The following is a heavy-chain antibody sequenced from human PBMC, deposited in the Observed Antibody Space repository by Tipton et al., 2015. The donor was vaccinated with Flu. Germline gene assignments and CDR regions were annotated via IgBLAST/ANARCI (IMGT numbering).Heavy chain of an antibody. J-gene: IGHJ4*02. D-gene: IGHD3-10*01. V-gene: IGHV3-30*03. CDR3: VRAIAASGSF. Sequence: SLRLSCAASGFTFNSYGMHWVRQAPGKGLEWVAFISYDGSEKSYGDSLKGRFTLSRDNAKNSVSLQMSNLRVEDTAVYYCVRAIAASGSFWGQGTLVTVSS. CDR1: GFTFNSYG. CDR2: ISYDGSEK.